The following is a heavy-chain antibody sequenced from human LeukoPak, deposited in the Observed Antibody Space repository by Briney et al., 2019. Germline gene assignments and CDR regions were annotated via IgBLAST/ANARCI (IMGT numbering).Heavy chain of an antibody. CDR2: INHSGST. J-gene: IGHJ6*02. CDR3: ARAPSGGMDV. Sequence: PSETLSLTCVVYGGSFSSYYWSWIRQPPGKGLEWIGEINHSGSTNYNPSLKSRVTISVDTSKNQFSLKLSSVTAADTAVYYCARAPSGGMDVWGQGTTVTVSS. V-gene: IGHV4-34*01. CDR1: GGSFSSYY.